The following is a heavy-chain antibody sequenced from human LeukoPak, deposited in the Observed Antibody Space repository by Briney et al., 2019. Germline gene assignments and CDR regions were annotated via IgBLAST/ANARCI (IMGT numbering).Heavy chain of an antibody. V-gene: IGHV4-4*07. Sequence: SETLSLTCTVSGGSISIYHWSWIRQPAGKGLEWIGRIYTSGSTNYNPSLKSRVTMSVDTSKNQFSLKLSSVTAADTAVYYCARGPRSGGRYYFDYWGQGTLVTVSS. CDR1: GGSISIYH. J-gene: IGHJ4*02. D-gene: IGHD2-15*01. CDR3: ARGPRSGGRYYFDY. CDR2: IYTSGST.